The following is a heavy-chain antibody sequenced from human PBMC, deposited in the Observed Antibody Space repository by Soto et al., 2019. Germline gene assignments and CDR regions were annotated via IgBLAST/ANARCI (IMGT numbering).Heavy chain of an antibody. Sequence: QVQLQQWGAGLLKPSETLSLTCAVYGGSFSGYYWSWIRQPPGKGLEWIGEINHSGSTNYNQSLTSRVTISVDTSKNQFSLKLSSVTAADTAVYYCARAAPRYCSGGSCYSARDYWGQGTLVSVSS. D-gene: IGHD2-15*01. CDR2: INHSGST. J-gene: IGHJ4*02. CDR1: GGSFSGYY. CDR3: ARAAPRYCSGGSCYSARDY. V-gene: IGHV4-34*01.